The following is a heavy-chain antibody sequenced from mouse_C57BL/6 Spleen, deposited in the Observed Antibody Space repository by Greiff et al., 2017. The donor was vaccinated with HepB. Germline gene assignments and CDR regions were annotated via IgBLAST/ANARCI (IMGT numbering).Heavy chain of an antibody. J-gene: IGHJ4*01. CDR2: ISNGGGST. Sequence: EVMLVESGGGLVQPGGSLKLSCAASGFTFSDYYMYWVRQTPEKRLEWVAYISNGGGSTYYPDTVKGRFTLSRDNAKNTLYLQMSRLKSEDTAMYYCARTLYYAMDYWGQGTSVTVSS. V-gene: IGHV5-12*01. CDR1: GFTFSDYY. CDR3: ARTLYYAMDY.